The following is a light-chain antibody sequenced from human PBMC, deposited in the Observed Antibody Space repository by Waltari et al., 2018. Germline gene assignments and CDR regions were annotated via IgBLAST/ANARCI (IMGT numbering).Light chain of an antibody. Sequence: QAVLTQPSSLSASPGASASLTCTLRSGINVGAYRIYWYQPKPGSPPQYLLRYKSDSDKGLGSGVPSRFSGSKDASANAGILLISGLQSDDEADYYCMIFHGNAWVFGGGTKLTVL. J-gene: IGLJ2*01. CDR1: SGINVGAYR. CDR3: MIFHGNAWV. V-gene: IGLV5-45*03. CDR2: YKSDSDK.